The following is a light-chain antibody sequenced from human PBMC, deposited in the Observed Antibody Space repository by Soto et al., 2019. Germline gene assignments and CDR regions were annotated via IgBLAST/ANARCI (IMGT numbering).Light chain of an antibody. CDR1: SGHSSYI. J-gene: IGLJ3*02. CDR3: ETWDSNIWV. V-gene: IGLV4-60*02. Sequence: QSVLTQSSSASASLGSSVKLTCTLSSGHSSYIIAWHQQQTGKAPRYLMKLEGSGSYNKGSGVPDRFSGSSSGADRYLTISNLRFEDEADYYCETWDSNIWVFGGGTKLTVL. CDR2: LEGSGSY.